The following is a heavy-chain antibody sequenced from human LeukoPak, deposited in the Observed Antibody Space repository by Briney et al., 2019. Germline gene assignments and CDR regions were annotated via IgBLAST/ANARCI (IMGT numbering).Heavy chain of an antibody. J-gene: IGHJ3*02. D-gene: IGHD3-10*01. CDR2: IYHSGST. CDR1: GGSISSSNW. V-gene: IGHV4-4*02. CDR3: AREGYYGSGSYKHAFDI. Sequence: PSGTLSLTCAVSGGSISSSNWWSWVRPPPGKGLEWIGEIYHSGSTNYNPSLKSRVTISVDKSKNQFSLKLSSVTAADTAVYYCAREGYYGSGSYKHAFDIWGQGTMVTVSS.